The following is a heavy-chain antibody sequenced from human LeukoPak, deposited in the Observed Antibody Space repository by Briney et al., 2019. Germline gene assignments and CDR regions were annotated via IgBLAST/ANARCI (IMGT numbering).Heavy chain of an antibody. J-gene: IGHJ4*02. Sequence: GGSLRLSCAASGFTFSSYAMSWVRQAPGRGLEWVSAISGSGGSTYYADSVKGRFTISRDNSKNTLYLQMNSLRAEDTAVYYCAKDNRLRYFDWSFDYWGQGTLVTVSS. D-gene: IGHD3-9*01. V-gene: IGHV3-23*01. CDR1: GFTFSSYA. CDR2: ISGSGGST. CDR3: AKDNRLRYFDWSFDY.